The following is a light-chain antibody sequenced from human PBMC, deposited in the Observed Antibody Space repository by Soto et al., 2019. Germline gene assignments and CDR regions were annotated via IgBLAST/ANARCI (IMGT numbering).Light chain of an antibody. CDR3: MQTLQIVT. V-gene: IGKV2-28*01. J-gene: IGKJ4*01. CDR1: ESLLHSDGYNY. Sequence: DIVLTQSPVSLPVSPGEPASISCRSSESLLHSDGYNYLDWYLQEPGQSPQLLIYLGSNRASGVPDRFSGSGSGTDFTLKISRVEVEDVGVYYCMQTLQIVTFGGGTKVDIK. CDR2: LGS.